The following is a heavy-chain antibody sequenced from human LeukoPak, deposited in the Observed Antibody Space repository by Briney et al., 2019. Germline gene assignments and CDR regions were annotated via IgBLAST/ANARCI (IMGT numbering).Heavy chain of an antibody. V-gene: IGHV3-9*01. CDR1: GFSFEAYG. J-gene: IGHJ4*02. D-gene: IGHD1-1*01. CDR2: ITWNSDDM. CDR3: TRVTSWRTGFDY. Sequence: GGSLRLSCAASGFSFEAYGMYWVRQAPGKGLEWVSGITWNSDDMAYADSVKGRFTISRDNAKNCLYLQMNSLAVEDTALYYCTRVTSWRTGFDYWGQGTLVTVSS.